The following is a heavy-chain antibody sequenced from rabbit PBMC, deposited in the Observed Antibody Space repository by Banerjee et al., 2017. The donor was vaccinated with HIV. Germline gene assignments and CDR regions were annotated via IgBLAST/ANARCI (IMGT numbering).Heavy chain of an antibody. D-gene: IGHD4-2*01. CDR2: INTDSGST. CDR1: GFSFSSSYW. J-gene: IGHJ4*01. Sequence: QSLEESGGDLVKPGASLTLTCTASGFSFSSSYWICWVRQAPGKGLEWVACINTDSGSTDYTSWAKGRFTISKTSSTTVALQMTSLTAADTATYFCARGSAYAGAGYALWGPGTLVTVS. V-gene: IGHV1S40*01. CDR3: ARGSAYAGAGYAL.